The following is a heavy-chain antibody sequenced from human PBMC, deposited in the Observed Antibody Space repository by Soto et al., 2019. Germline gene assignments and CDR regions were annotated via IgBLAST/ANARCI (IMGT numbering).Heavy chain of an antibody. CDR2: IYHTGTT. Sequence: SETLSLTCAVSGDSIIGIYHWAWIRQSPGRGLEWIASIYHTGTTYYTPSLESRVTISVDTSKNQFSLRLSSVAAADSAVYYCASLEAVAGPSAMDVWGQGTTVTVSS. D-gene: IGHD6-19*01. V-gene: IGHV4-38-2*01. CDR3: ASLEAVAGPSAMDV. J-gene: IGHJ6*02. CDR1: GDSIIGIYH.